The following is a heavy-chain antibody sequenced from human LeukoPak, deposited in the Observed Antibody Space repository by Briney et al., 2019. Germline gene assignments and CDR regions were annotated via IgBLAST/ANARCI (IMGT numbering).Heavy chain of an antibody. Sequence: GGSLRLSCAASGFTVSSNYVSWVRQAPGKGLEWVSVIYSGGSTYYADSVKGRFTISRDNSKNTLYLQMNSLRAEDTAVYYCARDKAQIALLVYWGQGTLVTVSS. CDR2: IYSGGST. D-gene: IGHD2-8*02. CDR1: GFTVSSNY. CDR3: ARDKAQIALLVY. J-gene: IGHJ4*02. V-gene: IGHV3-66*01.